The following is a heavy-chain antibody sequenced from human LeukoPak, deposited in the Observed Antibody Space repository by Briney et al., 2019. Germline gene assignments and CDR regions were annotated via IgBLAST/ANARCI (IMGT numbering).Heavy chain of an antibody. J-gene: IGHJ6*03. CDR3: TTGGHIVVVTAIELNYYMDV. Sequence: GGSLRLSCAASGFTFSNAWMSWVRQAPGKGLEWVGRIKSKTDGGTTDYAAPVKGRFTISRDDSKNTLYLQMNSLKTEDTAVYYCTTGGHIVVVTAIELNYYMDVWGKGTTVTVSS. CDR1: GFTFSNAW. CDR2: IKSKTDGGTT. D-gene: IGHD2-21*02. V-gene: IGHV3-15*01.